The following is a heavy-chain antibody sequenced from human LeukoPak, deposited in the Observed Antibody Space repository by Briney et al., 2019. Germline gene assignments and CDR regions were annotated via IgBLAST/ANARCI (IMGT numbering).Heavy chain of an antibody. V-gene: IGHV3-30*04. J-gene: IGHJ4*02. CDR2: ISYDGSNK. CDR3: ARVSRDGYNYDY. Sequence: GGSLRLSCAASGFTFSSYAMHWVRQAPGKGLEWVAVISYDGSNKYYADSVKGRFTISGDNSKNTLYLQMNSLRAEDTAVYYCARVSRDGYNYDYWGQGTLVTVSS. D-gene: IGHD5-24*01. CDR1: GFTFSSYA.